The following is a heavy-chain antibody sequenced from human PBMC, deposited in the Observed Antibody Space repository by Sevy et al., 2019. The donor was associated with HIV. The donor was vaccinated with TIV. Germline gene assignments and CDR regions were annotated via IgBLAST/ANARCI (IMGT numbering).Heavy chain of an antibody. D-gene: IGHD3-10*01. J-gene: IGHJ4*02. V-gene: IGHV3-21*01. CDR1: GFTFSHYT. CDR3: ARGDYYGSRYYVDY. CDR2: ISVGSSYI. Sequence: WGFLRLSCAASGFTFSHYTMNWVRQAPGKGLEWVSSISVGSSYIAYADSVKVRFTISRDNPKNSLYLQMSGLRAEDTAVYYCARGDYYGSRYYVDYWGQGTLVTVSS.